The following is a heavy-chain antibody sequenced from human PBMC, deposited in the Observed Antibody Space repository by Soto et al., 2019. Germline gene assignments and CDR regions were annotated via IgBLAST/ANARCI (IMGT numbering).Heavy chain of an antibody. CDR1: GFTFSSYV. J-gene: IGHJ4*02. V-gene: IGHV3-23*01. D-gene: IGHD6-19*01. CDR2: ISDSATST. Sequence: GGSLRLSCAASGFTFSSYVMSWVRQAPGKGLEWVSTISDSATSTYYTDSVKGRFTISRDNSKNTLYLQMNSLRAEDTAIYYCAKDICAYSSGSCYFDYWGQGTLVTVSS. CDR3: AKDICAYSSGSCYFDY.